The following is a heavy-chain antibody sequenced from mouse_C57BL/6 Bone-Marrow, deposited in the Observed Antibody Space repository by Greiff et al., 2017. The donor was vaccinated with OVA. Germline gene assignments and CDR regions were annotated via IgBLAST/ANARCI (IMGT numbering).Heavy chain of an antibody. V-gene: IGHV6-6*01. CDR3: TPLYYGSSYWYFDV. J-gene: IGHJ1*03. Sequence: EVKVEESGGGLVQPGGSMKLSCAASGFTFSDAWTDWVRQSPEKGLEWVAEIRNKANNHATYYAESVKGRFTISRDDSKSSVYLQMNSLRAEDTGIYYCTPLYYGSSYWYFDVWGTGTTVTVSS. CDR2: IRNKANNHAT. D-gene: IGHD1-1*01. CDR1: GFTFSDAW.